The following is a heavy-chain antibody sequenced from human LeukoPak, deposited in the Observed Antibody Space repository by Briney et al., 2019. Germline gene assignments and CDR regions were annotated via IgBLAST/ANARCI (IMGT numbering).Heavy chain of an antibody. CDR1: GFTFNTYG. D-gene: IGHD1-26*01. Sequence: GGSLRLSCEVSGFTFNTYGIHWVRQAPGKGLEWVANINQDGSDKYHVDSVKGRFTISRDNAKNSLYLQMNSLRAEDTAVYYCASRIVGTPDYFDYWGLGTLVTVSS. CDR3: ASRIVGTPDYFDY. V-gene: IGHV3-7*01. J-gene: IGHJ4*02. CDR2: INQDGSDK.